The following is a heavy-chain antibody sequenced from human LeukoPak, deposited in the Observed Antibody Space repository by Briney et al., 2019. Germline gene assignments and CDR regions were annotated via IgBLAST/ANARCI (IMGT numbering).Heavy chain of an antibody. CDR3: AREGVVKGTDV. Sequence: VASVKVSCKASGYTFTGYYMHWVRQAPGQGLEWMGWINPDTGGTNYAQKFQGRVTVTRDTSISTAYMELSRLRSDDTAVYYCAREGVVKGTDVWGQGTTVTVSS. V-gene: IGHV1-2*02. J-gene: IGHJ6*02. CDR2: INPDTGGT. CDR1: GYTFTGYY.